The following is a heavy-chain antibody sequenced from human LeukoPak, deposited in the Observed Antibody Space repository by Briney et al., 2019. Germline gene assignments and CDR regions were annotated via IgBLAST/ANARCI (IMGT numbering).Heavy chain of an antibody. Sequence: PGGSLRLSCAASGFSFSSHAMHWVRQAPGKGLEYVAAINNDGGITYYARSVKGRFSISRDNSKNTLFLQMGSLSPDDTAVYYCARDSFGGSCSGGSCYSWFDPWGQGTPVTISS. CDR2: INNDGGIT. D-gene: IGHD2-15*01. J-gene: IGHJ5*02. CDR3: ARDSFGGSCSGGSCYSWFDP. V-gene: IGHV3-64*01. CDR1: GFSFSSHA.